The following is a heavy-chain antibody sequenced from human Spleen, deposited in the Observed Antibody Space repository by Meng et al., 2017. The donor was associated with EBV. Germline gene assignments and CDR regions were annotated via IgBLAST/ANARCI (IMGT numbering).Heavy chain of an antibody. V-gene: IGHV1-69*06. CDR1: GGPFNSDA. CDR2: LIPMLGAP. CDR3: ASESGRGYTPDY. Sequence: VRLWHVGAEVRKPGSSVKVSGKTSGGPFNSDAISWVRQAPGQGLEWIGGLIPMLGAPNYAQKFQDRVTIIADKSTSTHYMELSSLRSDDTAVYYCASESGRGYTPDYWGRGTLVTVSS. D-gene: IGHD3-10*01. J-gene: IGHJ4*02.